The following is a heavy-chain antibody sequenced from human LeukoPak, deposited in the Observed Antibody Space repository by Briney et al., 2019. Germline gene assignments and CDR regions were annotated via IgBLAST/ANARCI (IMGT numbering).Heavy chain of an antibody. J-gene: IGHJ6*02. V-gene: IGHV1-2*02. Sequence: GASVTVSCKASGYTFTGYYMHWVRQAPGQGLEWMGWINPNSGGTNYAQKFQGRVTMTRDTSISTAYMELSRLRSDDTAVYYCARECSGGSCHYYYGMDVWGQGTTVTVSS. D-gene: IGHD2-15*01. CDR2: INPNSGGT. CDR3: ARECSGGSCHYYYGMDV. CDR1: GYTFTGYY.